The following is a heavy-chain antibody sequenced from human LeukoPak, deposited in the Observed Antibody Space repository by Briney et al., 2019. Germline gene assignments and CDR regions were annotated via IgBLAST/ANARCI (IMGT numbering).Heavy chain of an antibody. Sequence: GGSLRLSCAASGFTFSSYGMHWVRQAPGKGLEWVAVIWYDGSNKYYADSVKGRFTISRDNSKNTLYLQMNSLRAEDTALYYCARDQRYFDWLSYYYYYYMDVWGKGTTVTVSS. CDR2: IWYDGSNK. CDR1: GFTFSSYG. CDR3: ARDQRYFDWLSYYYYYYMDV. J-gene: IGHJ6*03. V-gene: IGHV3-33*01. D-gene: IGHD3-9*01.